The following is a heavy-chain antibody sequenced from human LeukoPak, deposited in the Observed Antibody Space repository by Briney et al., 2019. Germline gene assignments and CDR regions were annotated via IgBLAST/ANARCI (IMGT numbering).Heavy chain of an antibody. V-gene: IGHV3-21*01. CDR3: APDHGSGSYPFDY. CDR1: GFTFSSYS. D-gene: IGHD3-10*01. J-gene: IGHJ4*02. CDR2: ISSSSSYI. Sequence: GGSLRLSCAASGFTFSSYSMNWVRQAPGKGLEWVSSISSSSSYIYYADSVEGRFTISRDNAKNSLYLQMNSLRAEDTAVYYCAPDHGSGSYPFDYWGQGTLVTVSS.